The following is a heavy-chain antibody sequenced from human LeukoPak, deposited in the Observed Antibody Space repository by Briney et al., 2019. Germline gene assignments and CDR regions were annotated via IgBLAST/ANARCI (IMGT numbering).Heavy chain of an antibody. CDR3: ANGPLYEGTQVDY. V-gene: IGHV3-48*03. CDR2: ISSSGSTI. J-gene: IGHJ4*02. Sequence: PGGSLRLSCAASGFTFSSYEMNWVRQAPGKGLEWVSYISSSGSTIYYADSVKGRFTISRDNSKNTLYLQMNSLRAEDTAVYYCANGPLYEGTQVDYWGQGTLVTVSS. CDR1: GFTFSSYE. D-gene: IGHD3-3*01.